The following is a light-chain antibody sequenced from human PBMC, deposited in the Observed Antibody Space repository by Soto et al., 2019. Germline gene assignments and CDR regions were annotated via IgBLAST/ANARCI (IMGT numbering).Light chain of an antibody. V-gene: IGLV2-14*03. J-gene: IGLJ2*01. Sequence: QSVLTQPASVSGSPGQSITISCTGTSSDVGGYNYVSWYQQHPGKAPKLMLYDVNSRPSGVSNRFSGSKSGNTASLTISGLQAEDESDYYCNSYTSSNTLIFGGGTKLTVL. CDR3: NSYTSSNTLI. CDR2: DVN. CDR1: SSDVGGYNY.